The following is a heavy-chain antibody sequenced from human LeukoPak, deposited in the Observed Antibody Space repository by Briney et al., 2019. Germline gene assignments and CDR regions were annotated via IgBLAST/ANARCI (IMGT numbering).Heavy chain of an antibody. J-gene: IGHJ4*02. CDR3: ARGFRGDNFDY. CDR1: GGSFSGYY. CDR2: INHSGST. Sequence: PSETLSLTCAVYGGSFSGYYWSWIRQPPGKGLEWIGEINHSGSTNYNPSLKSRVTISVDTSKNQFSLKLSSVTAADTAVYYCARGFRGDNFDYWGQGTLVTVSS. V-gene: IGHV4-34*01. D-gene: IGHD7-27*01.